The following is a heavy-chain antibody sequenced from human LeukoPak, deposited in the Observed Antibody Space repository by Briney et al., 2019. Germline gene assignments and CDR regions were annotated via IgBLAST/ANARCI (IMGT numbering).Heavy chain of an antibody. D-gene: IGHD6-13*01. CDR2: ISSSSSYI. V-gene: IGHV3-21*01. CDR1: GFTFNTYN. CDR3: ARETRGYSSSWTPGDY. Sequence: GGSLRLSCAVSGFTFNTYNMNWVRQAPGKGLEWVSSISSSSSYIYYADSVKGRFTISRDNAKNSLYLQMNSLRDEDTAVYYCARETRGYSSSWTPGDYWGQGTLVTVSS. J-gene: IGHJ4*02.